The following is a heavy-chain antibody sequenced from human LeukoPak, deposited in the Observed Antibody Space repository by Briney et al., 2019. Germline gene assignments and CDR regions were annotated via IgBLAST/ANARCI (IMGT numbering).Heavy chain of an antibody. CDR2: IIPMLGTP. Sequence: GASVKVSCKASGYTFTSSYIHWVRQAPGQGLEWMGGIIPMLGTPNYAQKFQGRVTITADKSTSTAYMDLSSLRSEDTAVYYCASGTTDIVVVPATLRNYYFDYWGQGTLVTVSS. CDR1: GYTFTSSY. V-gene: IGHV1-69*06. J-gene: IGHJ4*02. CDR3: ASGTTDIVVVPATLRNYYFDY. D-gene: IGHD2-2*01.